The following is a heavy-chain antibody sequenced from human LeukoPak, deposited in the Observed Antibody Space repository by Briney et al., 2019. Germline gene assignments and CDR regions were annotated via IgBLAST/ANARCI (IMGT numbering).Heavy chain of an antibody. D-gene: IGHD2-15*01. Sequence: GGSLRLSCAASGFTFSSYWMHWVRQPPGKGLVWVSRINRDGSTTNYADSVKGRLTISRDNAENTLYLQMNSLRVEDTAVYYCTRRVSATRWFDPWGQGTLVTVSS. CDR2: INRDGSTT. CDR3: TRRVSATRWFDP. J-gene: IGHJ5*02. V-gene: IGHV3-74*01. CDR1: GFTFSSYW.